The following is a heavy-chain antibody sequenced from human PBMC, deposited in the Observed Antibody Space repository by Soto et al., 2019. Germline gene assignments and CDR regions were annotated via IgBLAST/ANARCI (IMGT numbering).Heavy chain of an antibody. D-gene: IGHD3-3*01. Sequence: SETLSLTCTVSGGFISSYYWSWIRQPPGKGREWIGYIYYSGSTNYNPSLKSRVTISVDTSKNQFSLKLSSVTAADTAVYYCARQPYYDFWSGHNWFDPWGQGTLVTVSS. J-gene: IGHJ5*02. CDR1: GGFISSYY. CDR3: ARQPYYDFWSGHNWFDP. V-gene: IGHV4-59*01. CDR2: IYYSGST.